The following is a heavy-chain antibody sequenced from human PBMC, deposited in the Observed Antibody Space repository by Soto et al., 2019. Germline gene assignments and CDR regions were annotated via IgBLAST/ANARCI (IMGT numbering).Heavy chain of an antibody. J-gene: IGHJ4*02. V-gene: IGHV4-59*08. CDR2: IFYSGST. D-gene: IGHD6-19*01. CDR3: ARRYSSGFDY. Sequence: QVQLQESGPGLVKPSETLSLTCTVSGGSISSYYWSWIRQPPGKGLEWIGYIFYSGSTNYTPSLKSRATISVDTSKNQSSLKLSSVTAADTAVYYCARRYSSGFDYWGQGTLVTVSS. CDR1: GGSISSYY.